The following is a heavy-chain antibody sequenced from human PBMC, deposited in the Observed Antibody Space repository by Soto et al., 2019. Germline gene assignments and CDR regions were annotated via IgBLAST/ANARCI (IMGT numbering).Heavy chain of an antibody. D-gene: IGHD4-17*01. V-gene: IGHV4-30-4*01. J-gene: IGHJ1*01. CDR3: ARSPLIYGGGAFQH. CDR1: GGSISSGDYY. Sequence: QVQLQESGPGLVKPSQTLSLTCTVSGGSISSGDYYWSWIRQPPGKGLEWIGYIYYSGSTFYNPSLKSRVTLSVDTSKSQFSLNLSSVTAADTAVYYCARSPLIYGGGAFQHWGQGTLVTVSS. CDR2: IYYSGST.